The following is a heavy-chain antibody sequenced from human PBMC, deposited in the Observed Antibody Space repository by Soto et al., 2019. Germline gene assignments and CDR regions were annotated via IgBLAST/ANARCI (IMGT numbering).Heavy chain of an antibody. D-gene: IGHD3-10*01. CDR3: ARAATGSYHSAY. CDR2: INGGNGDT. Sequence: QVQLVQSETEVKKPGDSVRVSCRASGYSLTNFAMHWVRRAPGHRLEWMGWINGGNGDTRFSHEFQGRVAITRDTSANTAYIELRSLKSDDTGIYFCARAATGSYHSAYWGQGTVVTVSS. V-gene: IGHV1-3*01. CDR1: GYSLTNFA. J-gene: IGHJ4*02.